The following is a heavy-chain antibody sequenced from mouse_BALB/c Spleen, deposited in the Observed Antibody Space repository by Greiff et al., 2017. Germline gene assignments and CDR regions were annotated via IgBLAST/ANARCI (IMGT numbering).Heavy chain of an antibody. Sequence: DVQLQESGPGLVKPSQSLSLTCTVTGYSITSDYAWNWIRQFPGNKLEWMGYISYSGSTSYNPSLKSRISITRDTSKNQFFLQLNSVTTEDTATYYCARFEFITTATNAMDYWGQGTSVTVSS. CDR1: GYSITSDYA. V-gene: IGHV3-2*02. CDR2: ISYSGST. D-gene: IGHD1-2*01. CDR3: ARFEFITTATNAMDY. J-gene: IGHJ4*01.